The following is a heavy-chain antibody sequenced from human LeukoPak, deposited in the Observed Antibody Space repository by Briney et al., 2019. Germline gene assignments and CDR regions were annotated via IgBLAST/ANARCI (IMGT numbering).Heavy chain of an antibody. J-gene: IGHJ4*02. CDR3: ARHGPGIAVALDY. D-gene: IGHD6-19*01. Sequence: GESLRISCKGSGYSFTSYWISWVRQMPGKGLEWMGRIDPSDSYTNYSPSFQGHVPISADKSISTAYLQWSSLKASDTAMYYCARHGPGIAVALDYWGQGTLVTVSS. CDR1: GYSFTSYW. CDR2: IDPSDSYT. V-gene: IGHV5-10-1*01.